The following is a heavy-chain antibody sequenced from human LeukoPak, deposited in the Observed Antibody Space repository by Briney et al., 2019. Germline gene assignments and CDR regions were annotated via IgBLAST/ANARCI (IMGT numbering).Heavy chain of an antibody. CDR2: IYSSGST. V-gene: IGHV4-39*07. J-gene: IGHJ5*02. CDR1: GASVSGSNYY. CDR3: ARGFDP. Sequence: PSETLSLTCAVSGASVSGSNYYWGWIRQPPGKGLEWIGNIYSSGSTYYNASLQSRVTISIDTSKNQFSLKLSSVTAADTAVYYCARGFDPWGQGTLVTVSS.